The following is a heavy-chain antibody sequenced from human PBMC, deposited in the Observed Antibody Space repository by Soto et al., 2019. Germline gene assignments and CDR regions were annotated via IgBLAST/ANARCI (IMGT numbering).Heavy chain of an antibody. D-gene: IGHD3-16*01. Sequence: KQSQTLSLTCAISGDSVSSNSAAWNWIRQSPSRGLEWLGRTYYRSKWYNDYAVSVKSRITINPDTSKNQFSLQLNSVTPEDTAVYYCAREGGDRRGGHDAFDIWGQGTMVTVSS. CDR1: GDSVSSNSAA. CDR2: TYYRSKWYN. V-gene: IGHV6-1*01. J-gene: IGHJ3*02. CDR3: AREGGDRRGGHDAFDI.